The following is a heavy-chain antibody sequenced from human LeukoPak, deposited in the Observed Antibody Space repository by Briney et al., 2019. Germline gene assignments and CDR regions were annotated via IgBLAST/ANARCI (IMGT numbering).Heavy chain of an antibody. D-gene: IGHD6-13*01. J-gene: IGHJ1*01. CDR1: GGTFSSYA. V-gene: IGHV1-69*04. CDR2: IIPILGIA. Sequence: VASVKVSCKASGGTFSSYAISWVRQAPGQGLEWMGRIIPILGIANYAQKFQGRVTITADKSTSTAYMELSSLRSEDTAVYYCAREISGEKQQLFQHWGQGTLVTVSS. CDR3: AREISGEKQQLFQH.